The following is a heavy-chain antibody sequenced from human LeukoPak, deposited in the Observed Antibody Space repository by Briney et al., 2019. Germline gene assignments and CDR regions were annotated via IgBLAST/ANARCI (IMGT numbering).Heavy chain of an antibody. D-gene: IGHD2-2*01. V-gene: IGHV1-69*04. J-gene: IGHJ6*02. CDR2: IIPILGIA. CDR3: AREGDIVVVPAAYHYYYYYGMDV. Sequence: SVKVSCKASGGTFSSYAISWVRQALGQGLEWMGRIIPILGIANYAQKFQGRVTITADKSTSTAYMELSSLRSEDTAVYYCAREGDIVVVPAAYHYYYYYGMDVWGQGTTVTVSS. CDR1: GGTFSSYA.